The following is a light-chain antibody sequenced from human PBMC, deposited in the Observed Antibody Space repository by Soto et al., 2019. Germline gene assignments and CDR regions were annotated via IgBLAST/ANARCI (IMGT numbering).Light chain of an antibody. V-gene: IGKV3-11*01. CDR2: DAS. CDR1: QSISNH. Sequence: EIVLTQSPATLSVSPGERATLSCRASQSISNHLGWYQQKPGQPPRLLIYDASDRAAGVPPRFSGSGSGTDFTLTIDSLEPADLAVYFCQQRDSWPLTFGGGTKVEIK. J-gene: IGKJ4*01. CDR3: QQRDSWPLT.